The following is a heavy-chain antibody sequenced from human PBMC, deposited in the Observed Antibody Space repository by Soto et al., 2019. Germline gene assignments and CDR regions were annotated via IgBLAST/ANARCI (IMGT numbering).Heavy chain of an antibody. CDR1: GVSISSGTYY. J-gene: IGHJ4*02. CDR3: ARASGSWDVLDP. D-gene: IGHD6-13*01. Sequence: SETLSLTCTVSGVSISSGTYYWAWIRHHPGKGLEWIGYIHFIGSTYYNPSLKSRVSMSVYTSRNQFSLKVVSVTAADTAVYYCARASGSWDVLDPWGPGTLVTV. CDR2: IHFIGST. V-gene: IGHV4-31*03.